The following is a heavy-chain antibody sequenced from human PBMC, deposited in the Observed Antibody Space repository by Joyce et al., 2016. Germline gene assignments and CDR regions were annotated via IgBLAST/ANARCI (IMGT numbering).Heavy chain of an antibody. CDR3: AKVAEGSAVYFYYMDV. Sequence: EVQLLESGGGLVQPAGSLRLSCAASGFTFSSYAMRWVRQAPGEGLGWVSVISGSGGSIYDADSVKGRFTFSRDNSKNTLYLQMNSLRAEDTAVYYCAKVAEGSAVYFYYMDVWGKGTTVTVSS. D-gene: IGHD6-6*01. CDR2: ISGSGGSI. V-gene: IGHV3-23*01. CDR1: GFTFSSYA. J-gene: IGHJ6*03.